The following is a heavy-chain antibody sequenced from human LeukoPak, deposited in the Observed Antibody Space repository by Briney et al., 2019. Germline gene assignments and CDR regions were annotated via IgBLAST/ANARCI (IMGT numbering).Heavy chain of an antibody. CDR1: GGSISDYY. V-gene: IGHV4-59*01. CDR2: IHYSGST. Sequence: KSSETLSLTCTVSGGSISDYYWSWTRQPPGKGLEWIGYIHYSGSTNYNPSLKSRVTISVDTSKNQFSLKLNSVTAADTAVFYCTRTPDFWSGYLFDYWGQGTLVTVSS. D-gene: IGHD3-3*01. CDR3: TRTPDFWSGYLFDY. J-gene: IGHJ4*02.